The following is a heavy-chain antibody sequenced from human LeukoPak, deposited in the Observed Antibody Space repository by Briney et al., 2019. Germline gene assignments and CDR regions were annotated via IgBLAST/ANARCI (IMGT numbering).Heavy chain of an antibody. CDR3: ARDGYSGNDGL. V-gene: IGHV4-34*01. CDR2: INHSGST. J-gene: IGHJ4*02. CDR1: GGSFSDYY. D-gene: IGHD5-12*01. Sequence: SETLSLTCAVYGGSFSDYYWSWIRQPPGKGLEWIGEINHSGSTNYNPSLKSRVTISVDTSKNQFSLKLNSVTAADTAVYYCARDGYSGNDGLWGQGTLVTVSS.